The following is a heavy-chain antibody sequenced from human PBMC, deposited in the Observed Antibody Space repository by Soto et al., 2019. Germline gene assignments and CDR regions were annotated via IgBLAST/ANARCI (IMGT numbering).Heavy chain of an antibody. CDR2: ISWNSGSI. Sequence: EVQLVESGGGLVQPGRSLRLSCAASGFTFNDYAMHWVRQAPGKGLEWVSGISWNSGSIGYADSVKGRFTISRDNANNSLYLQMNRLTAEDTALYSCAKGGPRAKDSCSRHWFDPGGQGTLVTVSS. D-gene: IGHD6-6*01. CDR3: AKGGPRAKDSCSRHWFDP. J-gene: IGHJ5*02. CDR1: GFTFNDYA. V-gene: IGHV3-9*01.